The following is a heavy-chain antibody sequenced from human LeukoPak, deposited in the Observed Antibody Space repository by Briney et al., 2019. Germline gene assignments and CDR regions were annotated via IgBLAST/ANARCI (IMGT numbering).Heavy chain of an antibody. CDR2: IYPGDSDT. CDR3: ARRITIFGVGYFDY. J-gene: IGHJ4*02. Sequence: GESLQISCQGSGYSFTSYWIGWVRQMPGKGLEWMGIIYPGDSDTRYSPSFQGQVTISADKSISTAYLQWSSLKASDTAMYYCARRITIFGVGYFDYWGQGTLVTVSS. D-gene: IGHD3-3*01. V-gene: IGHV5-51*01. CDR1: GYSFTSYW.